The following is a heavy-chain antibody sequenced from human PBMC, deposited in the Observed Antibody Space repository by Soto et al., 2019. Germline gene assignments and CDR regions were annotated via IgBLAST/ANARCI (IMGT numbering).Heavy chain of an antibody. Sequence: PGGSLRLSCTASGFTFGDYAMSWFRQAPGKGLGWVGFIRSKAYGGTTEYAASVKGRFTISRDDSKSIAYLQMNSLKTEDTAVYYCTRAMITFGGVDYYGMDVWGQGTTVTVSS. J-gene: IGHJ6*02. V-gene: IGHV3-49*03. CDR1: GFTFGDYA. CDR3: TRAMITFGGVDYYGMDV. CDR2: IRSKAYGGTT. D-gene: IGHD3-16*01.